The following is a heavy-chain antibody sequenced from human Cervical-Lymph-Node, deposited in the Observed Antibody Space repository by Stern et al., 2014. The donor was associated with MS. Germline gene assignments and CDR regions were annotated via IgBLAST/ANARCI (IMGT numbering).Heavy chain of an antibody. CDR1: GFTFSSYA. CDR2: ISYDGSNK. D-gene: IGHD3-22*01. V-gene: IGHV3-30*01. CDR3: ARVGPPYYYDSSGYYLIDY. J-gene: IGHJ4*02. Sequence: QVQLVQSGGGVVQPGRSLRLSCAASGFTFSSYAMHWVRQAPGKGLEWVAVISYDGSNKYYADSVKGRFTISRDNSKNTLYLQMNSLRAEDTAVYYCARVGPPYYYDSSGYYLIDYWGQGTLVTVSS.